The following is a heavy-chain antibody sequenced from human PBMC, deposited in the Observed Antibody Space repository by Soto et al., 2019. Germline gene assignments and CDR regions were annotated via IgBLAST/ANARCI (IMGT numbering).Heavy chain of an antibody. CDR3: ARGGYDFWSGPPYYYYGMDV. V-gene: IGHV1-69*01. CDR1: GGTFSSYA. D-gene: IGHD3-3*01. J-gene: IGHJ6*02. Sequence: QVQLVQSGAEVKKPGSSVKVSCKASGGTFSSYAISWVRQAPGQGLEWVGGVIPIFGTANYAQKFQGRVTITADESTSTAYMELSSLRSEDTAVYYCARGGYDFWSGPPYYYYGMDVWGQGTTVTVSS. CDR2: VIPIFGTA.